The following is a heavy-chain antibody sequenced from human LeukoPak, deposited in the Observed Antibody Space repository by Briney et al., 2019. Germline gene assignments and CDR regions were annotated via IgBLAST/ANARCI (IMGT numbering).Heavy chain of an antibody. CDR1: GFTFSSYG. J-gene: IGHJ4*02. D-gene: IGHD1-1*01. CDR3: ARDSKNWNVLYYFDY. Sequence: ARSLRLSCAASGFTFSSYGMHWVRQAPGKGLEWVAVIWYDGSNKYYADSVKGRFTISRDNTKNTLYLQMNSLRAEDTAVYYCARDSKNWNVLYYFDYWGQGTLVTVSS. V-gene: IGHV3-33*01. CDR2: IWYDGSNK.